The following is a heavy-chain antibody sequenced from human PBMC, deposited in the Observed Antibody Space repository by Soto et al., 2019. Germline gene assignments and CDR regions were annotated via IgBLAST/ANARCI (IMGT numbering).Heavy chain of an antibody. Sequence: QVQLVESGGGVVQPGRSLRLSCAASGFTFSTDAMHWVRQAPGKGLECVAIVSFDGSKKYYEDSVKGRFTISRVNSKNTLCLQMSCLTPEVTSVYSGAGDQTVITTTGGGRIDHWGQGTMVTVSS. CDR2: VSFDGSKK. D-gene: IGHD3-10*01. J-gene: IGHJ4*02. V-gene: IGHV3-30-3*01. CDR3: AGDQTVITTTGGGRIDH. CDR1: GFTFSTDA.